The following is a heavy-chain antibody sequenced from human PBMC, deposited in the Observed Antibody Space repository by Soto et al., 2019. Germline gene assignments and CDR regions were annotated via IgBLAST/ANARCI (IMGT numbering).Heavy chain of an antibody. D-gene: IGHD3-9*01. J-gene: IGHJ6*02. CDR1: GFTFSSYS. CDR2: ISSSSSYI. Sequence: EVQLVESGGGLVKPGGSLRLSCAASGFTFSSYSMNWVRQAPGKGLEWVSSISSSSSYIYYADPVKGRFTISRDNAKNSLYLQMNSLRAEDTAVYYCARDRAQYDIKDGMDVCGQGTTVTVSS. CDR3: ARDRAQYDIKDGMDV. V-gene: IGHV3-21*01.